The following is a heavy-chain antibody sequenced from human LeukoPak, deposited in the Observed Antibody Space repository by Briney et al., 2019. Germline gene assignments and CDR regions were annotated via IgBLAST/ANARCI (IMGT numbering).Heavy chain of an antibody. D-gene: IGHD3-10*01. CDR3: ARDMVRGVIGWFDP. CDR2: IIPILGIA. CDR1: GGTFSNYS. Sequence: SLKVSCKAAGGTFSNYSISWVRPDPGQGLEWMGRIIPILGIANYAQKFQGRVTITADKSTSTAYMELSSLRSEDTAVYYCARDMVRGVIGWFDPWGQGTLVTVSS. V-gene: IGHV1-69*04. J-gene: IGHJ5*02.